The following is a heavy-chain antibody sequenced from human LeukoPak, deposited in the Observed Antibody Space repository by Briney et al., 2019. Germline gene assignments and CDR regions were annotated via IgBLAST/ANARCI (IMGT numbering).Heavy chain of an antibody. Sequence: GGSLRLSCAASGFTFSDYYMSWIRQVPGKGLEWVSYIGLTDTTIYYADSLKGRFAISRDNAKNSLYLHTHSLRAEDTAIYYCARLKLGYSYFDLWGRGTLITVSS. J-gene: IGHJ2*01. CDR1: GFTFSDYY. D-gene: IGHD7-27*01. CDR2: IGLTDTTI. CDR3: ARLKLGYSYFDL. V-gene: IGHV3-11*01.